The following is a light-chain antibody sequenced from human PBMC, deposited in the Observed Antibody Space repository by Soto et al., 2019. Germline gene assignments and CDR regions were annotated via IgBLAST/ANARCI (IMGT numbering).Light chain of an antibody. J-gene: IGKJ5*01. CDR1: QSVSSY. V-gene: IGKV3-11*01. CDR3: QQRSNWIT. Sequence: IVLTQSPATLSFSPGERATRSCRASQSVSSYLAWYQQKPGQAPRLLIYDASNRATGIPARFSGSGSGTDFTLTISSLEPEDFAVYYCQQRSNWITFGQGTRLEIK. CDR2: DAS.